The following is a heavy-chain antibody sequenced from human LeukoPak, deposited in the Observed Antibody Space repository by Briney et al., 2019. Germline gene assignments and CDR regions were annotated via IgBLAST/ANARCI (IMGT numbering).Heavy chain of an antibody. J-gene: IGHJ4*02. CDR1: GFTFSNYW. D-gene: IGHD3-10*01. CDR3: ARTIRGY. CDR2: IKEDGSEK. V-gene: IGHV3-7*03. Sequence: PGTSLRLSCAASGFTFSNYWMSWVRQAPGKGLEWVANIKEDGSEKHYVDSVKGRFTISRDNAKNSLYLQMNSLRVDDTAVYYCARTIRGYWGQGTLVTVSS.